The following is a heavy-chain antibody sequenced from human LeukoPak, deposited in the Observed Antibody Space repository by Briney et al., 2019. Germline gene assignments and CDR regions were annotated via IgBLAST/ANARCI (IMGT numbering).Heavy chain of an antibody. V-gene: IGHV3-7*01. CDR3: AKLLGTGTTYDS. J-gene: IGHJ4*02. Sequence: GGSLRLSCATSGFTFSSYWMTWVRQAPGKGLEWVASINPDESRRMYVDSVKGRFIVSRDNTKRSLYLQMNSLGAEDTAMYYCAKLLGTGTTYDSWGQGTRVTVS. CDR2: INPDESRR. D-gene: IGHD1/OR15-1a*01. CDR1: GFTFSSYW.